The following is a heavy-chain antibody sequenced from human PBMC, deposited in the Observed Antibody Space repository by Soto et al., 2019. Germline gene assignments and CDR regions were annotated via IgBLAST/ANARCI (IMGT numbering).Heavy chain of an antibody. CDR1: GGSVSSGSYY. CDR3: ARGAAGTFDWFDP. Sequence: QVQLQESGPGLVQPSETLSLTCTVSGGSVSSGSYYWSWIRQPPGKGLEWIGYIYYSGNTNHNPPRKSRVTIAVDTSKNQSSLKLSSVTAADTAVYYCARGAAGTFDWFDPWGQGTLVTVSS. D-gene: IGHD6-13*01. CDR2: IYYSGNT. V-gene: IGHV4-61*01. J-gene: IGHJ5*02.